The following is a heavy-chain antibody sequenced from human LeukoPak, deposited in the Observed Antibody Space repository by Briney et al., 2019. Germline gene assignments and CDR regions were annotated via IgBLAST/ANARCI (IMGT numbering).Heavy chain of an antibody. CDR1: GHTAINYG. CDR3: AREGTVTSNAFDI. J-gene: IGHJ3*02. Sequence: ASVKVSCKTSGHTAINYGITWVRQAPGQGLEWVGWISAYKGITNYAQNFQGRLTLTTDTSTSTVDMELTNLRSDDTAVYYCAREGTVTSNAFDIWGQGTLVTVCS. V-gene: IGHV1-18*01. CDR2: ISAYKGIT. D-gene: IGHD4-11*01.